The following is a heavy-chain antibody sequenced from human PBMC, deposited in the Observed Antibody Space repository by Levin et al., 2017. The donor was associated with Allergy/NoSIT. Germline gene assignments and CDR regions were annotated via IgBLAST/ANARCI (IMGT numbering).Heavy chain of an antibody. CDR1: GGSFSDYV. Sequence: PSETLSLTCAVSGGSFSDYVWIWIRQSPGKGPEWIGQINHSGFTDYNPSLKSRVTISLDTPKSQFSLRLRSVTAADAAKYYCARGRREAVWTKSILNYFYYGMDVWGQGTTVAVSS. CDR2: INHSGFT. CDR3: ARGRREAVWTKSILNYFYYGMDV. J-gene: IGHJ6*02. V-gene: IGHV4-34*01. D-gene: IGHD1/OR15-1a*01.